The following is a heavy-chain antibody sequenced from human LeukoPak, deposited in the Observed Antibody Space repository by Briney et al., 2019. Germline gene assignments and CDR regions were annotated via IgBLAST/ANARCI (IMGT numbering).Heavy chain of an antibody. Sequence: SETLSLTCAVYGGSFSGYYWSWIRQPPGKGLERIGEINHSGSTNYNPSLKSRVTISVDTSKNQFSLKLSSVTAADTAVYYCARGYGLRYFDYWGQGTLVTVSS. D-gene: IGHD3-10*01. V-gene: IGHV4-34*01. CDR1: GGSFSGYY. CDR3: ARGYGLRYFDY. CDR2: INHSGST. J-gene: IGHJ4*02.